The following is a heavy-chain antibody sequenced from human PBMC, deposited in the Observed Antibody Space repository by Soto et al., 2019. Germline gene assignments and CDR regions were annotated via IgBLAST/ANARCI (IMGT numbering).Heavy chain of an antibody. CDR2: IYYSGST. J-gene: IGHJ4*02. Sequence: SETLFLTRTVAGGSISCYFWSWIRQPPGKGLEWIGYIYYSGSTNYNPSLKSRVTISVDTSKNQFSLKLSSVTAAVTAVNYCARKSVDTAMDYWGQGTLVTVSS. CDR1: GGSISCYF. CDR3: ARKSVDTAMDY. D-gene: IGHD5-18*01. V-gene: IGHV4-59*01.